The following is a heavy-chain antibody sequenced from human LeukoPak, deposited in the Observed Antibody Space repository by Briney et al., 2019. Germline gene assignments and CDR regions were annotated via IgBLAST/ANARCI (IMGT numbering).Heavy chain of an antibody. CDR1: GGSISSYY. Sequence: SETLSLTCTVSGGSISSYYWSWIRQPAGKGLEWIGRIYTSGSTNYNPSLKSRVTMSVNTSKNQLSLKLSSGTVADTAVYYCAREIGDIVVVPAAPKPHYYYYYYMDVWGKGTTVTVSS. J-gene: IGHJ6*03. D-gene: IGHD2-2*01. V-gene: IGHV4-4*07. CDR2: IYTSGST. CDR3: AREIGDIVVVPAAPKPHYYYYYYMDV.